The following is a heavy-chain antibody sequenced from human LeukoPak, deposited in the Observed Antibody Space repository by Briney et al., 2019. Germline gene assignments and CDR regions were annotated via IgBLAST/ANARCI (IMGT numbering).Heavy chain of an antibody. CDR3: ARDIYSNGYLGY. D-gene: IGHD4-11*01. Sequence: GGSLRLSCAASGFTFSSCGMHWVRQAPGKGLEWVAVIWYDGSNKYYADSVKGRFTISRDNSKNTLYLQMNSLRAEDTAVYYCARDIYSNGYLGYWGQGTLVTVSS. J-gene: IGHJ4*02. CDR1: GFTFSSCG. CDR2: IWYDGSNK. V-gene: IGHV3-33*01.